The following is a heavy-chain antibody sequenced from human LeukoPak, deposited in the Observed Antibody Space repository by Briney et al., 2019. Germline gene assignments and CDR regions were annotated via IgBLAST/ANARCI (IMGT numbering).Heavy chain of an antibody. Sequence: GGSLRLSCAASGFTFDDYAMHWVRQAPGKGLEWVSGINWNGGSTGYADSVKGRFTISRDNAKNSLYLQMNSLRAEDTALYYCARGRRGSYLSWFDPWGQGTLVTVSS. CDR2: INWNGGST. J-gene: IGHJ5*02. CDR1: GFTFDDYA. V-gene: IGHV3-20*04. D-gene: IGHD1-26*01. CDR3: ARGRRGSYLSWFDP.